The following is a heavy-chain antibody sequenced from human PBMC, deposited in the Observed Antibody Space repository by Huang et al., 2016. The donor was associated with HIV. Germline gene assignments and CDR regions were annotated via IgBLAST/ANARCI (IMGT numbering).Heavy chain of an antibody. J-gene: IGHJ3*01. CDR1: GYDFGSYG. V-gene: IGHV1-18*01. D-gene: IGHD4-4*01. Sequence: QVQLVQSGGEVMQPGASVRVSCKASGYDFGSYGMSWVRQAPGQGLEWLGWIGSDRRDTSSAQKFQGRVTMTTDTSTTTTYMELRSLRSDDTAMYYCARDPYYSNRWKRNDASFLCGQGTMITVSS. CDR3: ARDPYYSNRWKRNDASFL. CDR2: IGSDRRDT.